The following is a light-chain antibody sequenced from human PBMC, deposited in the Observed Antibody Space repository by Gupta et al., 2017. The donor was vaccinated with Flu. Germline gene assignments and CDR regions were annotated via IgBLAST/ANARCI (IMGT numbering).Light chain of an antibody. J-gene: IGKJ1*01. CDR3: RQDKSYPWT. Sequence: PSSLSSSVGDRVTITCRASQDIDSYLAWLQYKPGKAPKSLINSASKLQSGVPSRFSDSGYGTHFTLIITNLQPDDFAIYYCRQDKSYPWTFDQGTKVDIK. V-gene: IGKV1-16*01. CDR2: SAS. CDR1: QDIDSY.